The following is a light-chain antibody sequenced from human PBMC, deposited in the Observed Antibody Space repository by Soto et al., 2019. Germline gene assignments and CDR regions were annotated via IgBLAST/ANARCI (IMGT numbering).Light chain of an antibody. J-gene: IGLJ3*02. V-gene: IGLV1-40*01. CDR2: KNN. CDR1: GSNVGASYD. CDR3: QSYDNILSGPL. Sequence: QSVLTQPPSVSGAPGQTITMSCTGRGSNVGASYDVHWYQVLPGAGPRLLIYKNNNRPSGVPDRFSGSKSGTSASLAITGLRAEDEADYYCQSYDNILSGPLFGGGTKLTVL.